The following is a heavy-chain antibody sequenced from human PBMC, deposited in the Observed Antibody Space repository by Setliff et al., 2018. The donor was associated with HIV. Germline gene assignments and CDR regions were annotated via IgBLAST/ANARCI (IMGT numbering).Heavy chain of an antibody. CDR2: IYYTGNT. CDR1: GGSISSYY. D-gene: IGHD1-1*01. J-gene: IGHJ6*04. CDR3: ARDPPGMEMDV. V-gene: IGHV4-59*12. Sequence: SETLSLTCTVSGGSISSYYWSWIRQHPGKGLEWIGYIYYTGNTYYNPSLKSRVTISVDTSKNQFSLKLSSVTAADTAMYYCARDPPGMEMDVWGKGTTVTVSS.